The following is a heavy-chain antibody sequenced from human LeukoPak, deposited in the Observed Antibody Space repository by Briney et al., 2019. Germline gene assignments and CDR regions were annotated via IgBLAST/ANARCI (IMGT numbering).Heavy chain of an antibody. J-gene: IGHJ4*02. Sequence: PGESLRLSCAASGFTFSSYAMCWARQAPGKGLGWVSAISGSGGSTYYADHVKGRFTISRDNSKNTLYLQMNSLRAEDTAVYYCAKDPYTRRDSSGYHYFDYWGQGTLVTVSS. CDR3: AKDPYTRRDSSGYHYFDY. D-gene: IGHD3-22*01. V-gene: IGHV3-23*01. CDR2: ISGSGGST. CDR1: GFTFSSYA.